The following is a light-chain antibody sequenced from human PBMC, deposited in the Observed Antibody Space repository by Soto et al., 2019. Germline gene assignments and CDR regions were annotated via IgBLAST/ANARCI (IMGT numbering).Light chain of an antibody. CDR3: CSYAGSYTYV. V-gene: IGLV2-11*01. CDR2: DVS. J-gene: IGLJ1*01. CDR1: SSDVGGYNY. Sequence: QSALTQPRSVSGSPGQSVTISCTGTSSDVGGYNYVSWYQQHPGNAPKLMIYDVSKRPSGVPDRFSGSKSGNTASLTISGLQAEDEADYYCCSYAGSYTYVFGTGTKLTVI.